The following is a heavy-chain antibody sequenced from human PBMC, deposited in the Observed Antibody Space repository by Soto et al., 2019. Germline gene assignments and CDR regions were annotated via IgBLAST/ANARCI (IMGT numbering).Heavy chain of an antibody. Sequence: GESLKISCTGVGYSFTSYWIGWVRQMPGKGLEWMGIIYPGDSDTRYSPSFQGQVTISADTSITTAYLQWSSLKASDTAMYYCASGYCTTTICDPWFDPWGQGTLVTVSS. CDR1: GYSFTSYW. D-gene: IGHD2-2*01. J-gene: IGHJ5*02. CDR3: ASGYCTTTICDPWFDP. CDR2: IYPGDSDT. V-gene: IGHV5-51*01.